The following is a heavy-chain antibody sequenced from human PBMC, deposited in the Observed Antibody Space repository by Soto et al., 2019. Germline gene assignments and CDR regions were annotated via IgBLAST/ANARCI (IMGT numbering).Heavy chain of an antibody. CDR1: GYTFTHYY. V-gene: IGHV1-2*02. J-gene: IGHJ4*02. CDR2: INPKTGDT. CDR3: ARVPGHKNSRGDY. D-gene: IGHD1-7*01. Sequence: QVQLVQSGAEVKKPGASVSVSCKASGYTFTHYYIHWVRRAPGQGLEWMGLINPKTGDTNFAQKFRDRVTMTRDTSTNTANVKLSSLRSDDTAVYYCARVPGHKNSRGDYWGQGTPVTVSS.